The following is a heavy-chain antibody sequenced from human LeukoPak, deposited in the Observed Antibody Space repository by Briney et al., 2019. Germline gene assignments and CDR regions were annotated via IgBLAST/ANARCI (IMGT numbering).Heavy chain of an antibody. Sequence: GGSLRLSCAASGFTFSSYAMSWVRQAPGKGLEWVSGISGSGDTTYYADSVKGRFTISRDNSKSTLYLQMNSLRAEDTAVYYCATYIVGPTLDYWGQGTLVTVSS. V-gene: IGHV3-23*01. D-gene: IGHD1-26*01. CDR2: ISGSGDTT. CDR1: GFTFSSYA. CDR3: ATYIVGPTLDY. J-gene: IGHJ4*02.